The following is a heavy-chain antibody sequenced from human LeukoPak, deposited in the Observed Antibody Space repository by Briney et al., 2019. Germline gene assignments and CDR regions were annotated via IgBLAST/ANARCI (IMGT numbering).Heavy chain of an antibody. CDR3: AXDXXXXXXXXDY. V-gene: IGHV3-23*01. CDR1: GFTFSSYA. CDR2: ISGSGGST. J-gene: IGHJ4*01. Sequence: GGSLRLSCAASGFTFSSYAMSWVRQAPGKGLEWVSAISGSGGSTYYADSVKGRFTISRDNSKNALYLQMNSLRAEDTAVYYCAXDXXXXXXXXDYXXXGTLVTVS.